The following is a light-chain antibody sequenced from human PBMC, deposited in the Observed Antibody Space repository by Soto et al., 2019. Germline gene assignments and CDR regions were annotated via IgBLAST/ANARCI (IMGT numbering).Light chain of an antibody. Sequence: VLTKSPGTLYFSPGETATLSCRARQSVTSSYLAWYHQKPGQAPRLLIYGPSSRATGIPDRFSGSGSGTDFTLTISRLEPEDFAVYYCQQYGSSPRTFGGGTKVEIK. CDR3: QQYGSSPRT. J-gene: IGKJ4*01. CDR2: GPS. CDR1: QSVTSSY. V-gene: IGKV3-20*01.